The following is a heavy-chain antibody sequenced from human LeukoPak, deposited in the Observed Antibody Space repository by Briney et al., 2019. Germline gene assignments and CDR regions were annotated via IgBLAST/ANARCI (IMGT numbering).Heavy chain of an antibody. V-gene: IGHV3-74*01. D-gene: IGHD3-22*01. CDR2: INNDGSST. CDR1: GFTFSSYW. J-gene: IGHJ4*02. CDR3: ARGRDYYDSSGDY. Sequence: LPGGSLRLSCAASGFTFSSYWMHWVRQAPGKGLVWVSRINNDGSSTSYADSVKGRFTMSRDNAKNTLYLQMNSLRAEDTAVYYCARGRDYYDSSGDYWGQGTLVTVSS.